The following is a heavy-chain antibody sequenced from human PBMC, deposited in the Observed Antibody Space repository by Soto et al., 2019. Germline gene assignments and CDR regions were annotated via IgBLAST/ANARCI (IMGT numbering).Heavy chain of an antibody. Sequence: SETLSLTCAVYGGSFSGYYWSWIRQPPGKGLEWIGEINHSGSTNYNPSLKSRVTISVDTSKNQFSLKLSSVTAADTAVYYCARRFTVTTGRWFDPWGQGTLVTVSS. CDR3: ARRFTVTTGRWFDP. V-gene: IGHV4-34*01. CDR2: INHSGST. CDR1: GGSFSGYY. D-gene: IGHD4-17*01. J-gene: IGHJ5*02.